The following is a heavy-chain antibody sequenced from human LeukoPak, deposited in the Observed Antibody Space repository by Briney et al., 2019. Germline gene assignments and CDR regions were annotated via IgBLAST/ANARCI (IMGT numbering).Heavy chain of an antibody. CDR3: ARVGLWFRVDY. CDR1: GGSISSSSYY. V-gene: IGHV4-39*07. D-gene: IGHD3-10*01. Sequence: SETLSLTCTVSGGSISSSSYYWGWIRQPPGKGLEWIGSIYYSGSTYYNPSLKSRVTISVDTSKNQFSLKLSSVTAADTAVYYCARVGLWFRVDYWGQGTLVTVSS. CDR2: IYYSGST. J-gene: IGHJ4*02.